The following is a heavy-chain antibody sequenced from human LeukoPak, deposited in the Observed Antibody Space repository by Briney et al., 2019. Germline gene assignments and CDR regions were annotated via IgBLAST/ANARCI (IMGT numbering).Heavy chain of an antibody. J-gene: IGHJ4*02. CDR2: IYYSGST. CDR3: ARDPSYYDFWSGPLNYFDY. D-gene: IGHD3-3*01. Sequence: SETLSLTCTVSGGSISSSSYYWGWIRQPPGKGLEWIGSIYYSGSTYYNPSLKSRVTISVDTSKNQFSLKLSSVTAADTAVYYCARDPSYYDFWSGPLNYFDYWGQGTLVTVSS. V-gene: IGHV4-39*07. CDR1: GGSISSSSYY.